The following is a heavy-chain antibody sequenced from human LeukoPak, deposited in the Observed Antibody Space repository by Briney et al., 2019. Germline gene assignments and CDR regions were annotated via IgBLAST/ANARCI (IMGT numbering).Heavy chain of an antibody. D-gene: IGHD6-6*01. CDR3: ARDSYSSSLEPHEPTDY. Sequence: ASVKVSCKASGYTFTSYYMHWVRQAPGQGLEWMGIINPSGGSTSYAQKFQGRVTMTRDTSTSTVYMELSSLRSEDTAVYYCARDSYSSSLEPHEPTDYWGQGTLLTVSS. J-gene: IGHJ4*02. CDR1: GYTFTSYY. V-gene: IGHV1-46*01. CDR2: INPSGGST.